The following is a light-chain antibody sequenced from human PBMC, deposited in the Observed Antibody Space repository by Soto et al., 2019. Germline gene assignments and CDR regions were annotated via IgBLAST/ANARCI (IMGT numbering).Light chain of an antibody. Sequence: EIVMTQSPATLSVSPGERATLSCMASQSVSSNLAWYQQKPCQAPRLLIYGSSTRATGIPARFSGSGSGTEFTLTISSLQSEDFAVYYCQQYNNWPPLTFGGGTKVDIK. J-gene: IGKJ4*01. V-gene: IGKV3-15*01. CDR1: QSVSSN. CDR3: QQYNNWPPLT. CDR2: GSS.